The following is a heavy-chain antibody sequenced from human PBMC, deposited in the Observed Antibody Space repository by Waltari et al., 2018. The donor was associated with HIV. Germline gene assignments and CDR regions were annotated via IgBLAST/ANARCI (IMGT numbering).Heavy chain of an antibody. D-gene: IGHD3-16*01. J-gene: IGHJ4*02. CDR1: GFSFVDYS. CDR3: ATDIFGSFSTRGFEY. Sequence: EGLLVESGGGLVQPGGSLRLSCAASGFSFVDYSMHWVRQAPGKGLGGVSGINWCGNQVGYADSVKGRFTISRDNAKKSLYLQMNSLRAEDTALYYCATDIFGSFSTRGFEYWGRGSMVTVS. CDR2: INWCGNQV. V-gene: IGHV3-9*01.